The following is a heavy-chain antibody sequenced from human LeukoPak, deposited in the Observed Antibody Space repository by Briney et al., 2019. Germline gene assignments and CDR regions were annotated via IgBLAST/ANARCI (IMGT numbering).Heavy chain of an antibody. CDR1: GGSISSYY. CDR2: IYYSGDT. J-gene: IGHJ4*02. V-gene: IGHV4-59*08. Sequence: SETLSLTCTVSGGSISSYYWSWIRQPPGKGLEWIGYIYYSGDTNYTPSLKSRITISLDTSKNQFSLKLNSVTAADTAVYYCARRHHNWDYWGRGTLVTVSS. D-gene: IGHD2-8*01. CDR3: ARRHHNWDY.